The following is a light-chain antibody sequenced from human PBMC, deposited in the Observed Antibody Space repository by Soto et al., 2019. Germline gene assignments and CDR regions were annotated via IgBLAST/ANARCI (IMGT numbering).Light chain of an antibody. Sequence: QSVLTQPPSASGTPGQRVTISCSGSSSNIGSNTVNWYQQLPGTAPKLLIYSNNQRPSGVPVRFSGSKSGTSASLAISGLQSEDEADYYCAAWDDSAYVFGTGTKLTVL. V-gene: IGLV1-44*01. J-gene: IGLJ1*01. CDR1: SSNIGSNT. CDR3: AAWDDSAYV. CDR2: SNN.